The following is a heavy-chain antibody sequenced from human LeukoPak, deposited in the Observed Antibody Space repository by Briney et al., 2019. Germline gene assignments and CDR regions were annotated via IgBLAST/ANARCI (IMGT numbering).Heavy chain of an antibody. J-gene: IGHJ4*02. CDR3: TRDQIDQGDYVDY. V-gene: IGHV1-69*04. CDR1: GGTFSSYA. Sequence: ASVKVSCKASGGTFSSYAISWVRQAPGQGLEWMGRIIPILGIANYAQKFQGRVTITADKSTSTAYMELSSLRAEDAAVYYCTRDQIDQGDYVDYWGQVPLVTVYS. D-gene: IGHD2-2*01. CDR2: IIPILGIA.